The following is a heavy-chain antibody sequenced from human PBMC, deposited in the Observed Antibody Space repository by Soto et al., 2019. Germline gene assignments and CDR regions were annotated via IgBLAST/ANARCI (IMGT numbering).Heavy chain of an antibody. D-gene: IGHD2-8*01. CDR1: GGSISSSSYY. CDR3: ARVISTNGVCYFDY. V-gene: IGHV4-39*01. Sequence: SETLSLTCTVSGGSISSSSYYWGWIRQPPGKGLEWIGSIYYSGSTYYNPSLKSRVTISVDTSKNQFSLKLSSVTAADTAVYYCARVISTNGVCYFDYWGQGTLVTVSS. J-gene: IGHJ4*02. CDR2: IYYSGST.